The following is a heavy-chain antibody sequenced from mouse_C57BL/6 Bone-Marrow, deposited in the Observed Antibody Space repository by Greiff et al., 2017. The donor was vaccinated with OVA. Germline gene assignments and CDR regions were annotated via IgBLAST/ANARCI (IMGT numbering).Heavy chain of an antibody. V-gene: IGHV5-4*01. J-gene: IGHJ3*01. Sequence: EVKLVESGGGLVKAGGSLKLSCAASGFTFSSYAMSWVRQTPEKRLEWVATISDGGSYTYYPDNVKGRFTISRDNAKNNLYLQMSHLKSEDTAMYYCARDHYGSGFAYWGQGTLVTVSA. CDR1: GFTFSSYA. CDR2: ISDGGSYT. D-gene: IGHD1-1*01. CDR3: ARDHYGSGFAY.